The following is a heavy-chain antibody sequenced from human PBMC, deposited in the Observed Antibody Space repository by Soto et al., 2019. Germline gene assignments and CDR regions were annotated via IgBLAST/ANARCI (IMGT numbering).Heavy chain of an antibody. D-gene: IGHD3-16*01. J-gene: IGHJ3*02. V-gene: IGHV3-33*01. CDR2: IWYDGSNK. Sequence: QVQLVESGGGVVQPGRSLRLSCAASGFTFSSYGMHWVRQAPGKGLEWVAVIWYDGSNKYYADSVKGRFTISRDNSKNPMYLQMNSLRAEDTAVYYCARTMFAGDPVDAFDIWGQGTMVTVSS. CDR3: ARTMFAGDPVDAFDI. CDR1: GFTFSSYG.